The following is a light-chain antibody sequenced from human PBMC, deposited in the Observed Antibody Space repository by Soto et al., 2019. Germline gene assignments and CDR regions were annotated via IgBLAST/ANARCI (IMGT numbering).Light chain of an antibody. CDR1: SSDVGGYSY. Sequence: QSVLTQPASVSGSPGQSITIPCTGTSSDVGGYSYVSWYQQHPGKAPKLMIYDVSNRPSGVSNRFSGSKSGNTASLTISGLQAEDEADYYCSSYTSSSTLDVFGTGTKVTVL. V-gene: IGLV2-14*01. J-gene: IGLJ1*01. CDR2: DVS. CDR3: SSYTSSSTLDV.